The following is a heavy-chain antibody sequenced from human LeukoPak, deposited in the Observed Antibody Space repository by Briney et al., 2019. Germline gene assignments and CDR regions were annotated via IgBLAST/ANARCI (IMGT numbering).Heavy chain of an antibody. CDR2: ISGSGGST. CDR3: ARDRSAYSGYDFFDS. V-gene: IGHV3-23*01. CDR1: GFTFSTYG. J-gene: IGHJ4*02. D-gene: IGHD5-12*01. Sequence: GGSLRLSCVASGFTFSTYGMSWVRQAPGKGLEWVSAISGSGGSTYYADSVKGRFTTSRDNAKNSLYLQMNSLRAEDTAVYYCARDRSAYSGYDFFDSWGQGTLVTVSS.